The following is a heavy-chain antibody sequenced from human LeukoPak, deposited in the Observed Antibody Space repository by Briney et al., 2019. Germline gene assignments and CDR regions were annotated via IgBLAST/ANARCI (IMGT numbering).Heavy chain of an antibody. V-gene: IGHV1-69*05. D-gene: IGHD3-22*01. Sequence: GASVKVSCKASGGTFSSYAISWVRQAPGQGLEWMGGIIPIFGTANYAQKFQGRVTITTDESTSTAYMELSSLRSEDTAVYYCARGRHYYDSSGYYPLDFWGQGTLVTVSS. J-gene: IGHJ4*02. CDR1: GGTFSSYA. CDR3: ARGRHYYDSSGYYPLDF. CDR2: IIPIFGTA.